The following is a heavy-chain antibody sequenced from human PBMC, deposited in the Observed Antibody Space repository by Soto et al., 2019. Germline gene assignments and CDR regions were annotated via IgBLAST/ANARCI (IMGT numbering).Heavy chain of an antibody. J-gene: IGHJ6*02. V-gene: IGHV1-69*13. CDR1: GGTFSSYC. CDR2: TIPVFRAA. CDR3: AGDGGWNYSYYDIEV. D-gene: IGHD1-7*01. Sequence: SVKVPWKDSGGTFSSYCINWVPQAPGQGLEWMGGTIPVFRAANYAQEFQGRVTITADESTTTAYVGLSSLRSQDTAVYFWAGDGGWNYSYYDIEVWG.